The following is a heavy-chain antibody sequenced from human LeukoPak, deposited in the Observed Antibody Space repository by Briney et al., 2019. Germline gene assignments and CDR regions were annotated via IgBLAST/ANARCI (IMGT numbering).Heavy chain of an antibody. V-gene: IGHV3-23*01. CDR2: ISGSGDIT. CDR1: GFTFNHYA. J-gene: IGHJ3*01. CDR3: ARRRDGYNSGAFHV. D-gene: IGHD5-24*01. Sequence: PGGSLRLSCAASGFTFNHYAMSWVRQAPGKGLEWVSDISGSGDITYYADSVKGRFTISRDNSKNTLYLQMNGLRAEDTARYYCARRRDGYNSGAFHVWGRGTMVTVSS.